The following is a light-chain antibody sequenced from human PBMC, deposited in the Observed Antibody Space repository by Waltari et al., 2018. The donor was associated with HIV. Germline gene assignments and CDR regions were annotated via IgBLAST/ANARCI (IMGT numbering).Light chain of an antibody. CDR3: QQYSDWPRYT. CDR1: QSVSHN. CDR2: AAS. V-gene: IGKV3-15*01. J-gene: IGKJ2*01. Sequence: IVMTQSPATLSVSPGETATLSCRASQSVSHNLAWYQQKPGQPPRLVIYAASSRAAGIPARFSGSGSGTEFTLTITSLQSGDFGVYYCQQYSDWPRYTFGGGTNLEIK.